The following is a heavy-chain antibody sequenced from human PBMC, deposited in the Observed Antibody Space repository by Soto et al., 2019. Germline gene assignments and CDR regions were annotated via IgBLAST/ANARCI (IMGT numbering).Heavy chain of an antibody. D-gene: IGHD4-17*01. CDR1: GGTFTNYA. V-gene: IGHV1-69*01. Sequence: QVQLVQSGAEVKKPGSSVKVSCKASGGTFTNYAINWVRQAPGQGLEWMGGIIPSSGAVNYAQKYQGRVTITADESTSTVYMALSSLRSENSAVYYCARTTTAYGWFDLWGQGTLVTVSS. CDR3: ARTTTAYGWFDL. J-gene: IGHJ5*02. CDR2: IIPSSGAV.